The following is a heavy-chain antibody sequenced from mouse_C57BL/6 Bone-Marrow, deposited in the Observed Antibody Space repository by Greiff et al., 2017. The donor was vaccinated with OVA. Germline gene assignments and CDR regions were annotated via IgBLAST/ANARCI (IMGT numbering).Heavy chain of an antibody. CDR3: ARKSRMGYFDY. J-gene: IGHJ2*01. D-gene: IGHD1-1*01. V-gene: IGHV1-69*01. CDR2: IDPSDSYT. CDR1: GYTFTSYW. Sequence: QVQLQQPGAELVMPGASVKLSCKASGYTFTSYWMHWVKQRPGQGLEWIGEIDPSDSYTNYNQKFKGKSTLTVDKSSSTAYMQLSSLTSEDSAVYYCARKSRMGYFDYWGQGTTLTVSS.